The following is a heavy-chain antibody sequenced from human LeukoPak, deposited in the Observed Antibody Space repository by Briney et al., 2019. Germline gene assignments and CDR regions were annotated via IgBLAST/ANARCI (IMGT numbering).Heavy chain of an antibody. CDR2: IYYSGST. D-gene: IGHD3-10*01. CDR1: GGSISSYY. J-gene: IGHJ4*02. V-gene: IGHV4-59*08. Sequence: SETLSLTCTVSGGSISSYYWSWIRQPPGKGLEWIGYIYYSGSTNYNPSLKSRVTISVDTSKNQFSLKLSSVTAADTAVYYCARTHYYGSGSYSFDYWGQGTLVTVSS. CDR3: ARTHYYGSGSYSFDY.